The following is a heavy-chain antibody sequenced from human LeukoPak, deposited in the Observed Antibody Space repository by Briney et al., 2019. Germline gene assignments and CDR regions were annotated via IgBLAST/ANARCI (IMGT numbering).Heavy chain of an antibody. CDR2: IAPISGTP. CDR3: AREGEYYAESGNLIDAADV. D-gene: IGHD3-10*01. Sequence: SMKVSCKASGGTFTHFVISWLRQAPGQGLEWMGGIAPISGTPVYAQKFQDRVNITADTSTNTAYMEMSSLTSEDTAMYYCAREGEYYAESGNLIDAADVWGQGTMVIVSA. J-gene: IGHJ3*01. V-gene: IGHV1-69*06. CDR1: GGTFTHFV.